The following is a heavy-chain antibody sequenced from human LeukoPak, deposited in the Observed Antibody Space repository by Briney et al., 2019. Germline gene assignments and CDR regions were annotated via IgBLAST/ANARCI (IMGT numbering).Heavy chain of an antibody. CDR2: IKSKSAGGTT. CDR1: GFNFNNAW. Sequence: GGSLRLPCAASGFNFNNAWLSWIRQAPGKGLEWVGRIKSKSAGGTTDYPAPVKGRFTISRDDSKNMLYLQMNSLKTEDTAVYYCTTDSGDYGDYVRKWGQGTLVTVSS. V-gene: IGHV3-15*01. CDR3: TTDSGDYGDYVRK. J-gene: IGHJ4*02. D-gene: IGHD4-17*01.